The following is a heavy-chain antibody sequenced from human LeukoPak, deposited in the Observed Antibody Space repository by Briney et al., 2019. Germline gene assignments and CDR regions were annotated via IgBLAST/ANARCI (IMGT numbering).Heavy chain of an antibody. CDR1: GFTFDDYG. CDR2: INWNGGST. V-gene: IGHV3-20*04. D-gene: IGHD6-6*01. Sequence: PGGSLRLFCAASGFTFDDYGMSWVRQAPGKGLEWGSGINWNGGSTGYADSVKGRFTISRDNAKNSLYLQMNSLRAEDTALYYCAREGRLSIAARPLDYWGQGTLVTVSS. J-gene: IGHJ4*02. CDR3: AREGRLSIAARPLDY.